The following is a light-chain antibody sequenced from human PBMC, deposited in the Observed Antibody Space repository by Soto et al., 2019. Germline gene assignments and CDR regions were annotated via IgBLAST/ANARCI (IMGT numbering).Light chain of an antibody. J-gene: IGKJ1*01. CDR2: GAS. V-gene: IGKV3-20*01. Sequence: EIVLTQSPGTLSLSPGERATLSCRASQSVSSSYLAWYQQKPGQAPRLLIYGASSRDTGIPDRFSGSGSGTDFTLTISRLEPEDFAVYYCLQYGSSPRTFGQGTKVEIK. CDR1: QSVSSSY. CDR3: LQYGSSPRT.